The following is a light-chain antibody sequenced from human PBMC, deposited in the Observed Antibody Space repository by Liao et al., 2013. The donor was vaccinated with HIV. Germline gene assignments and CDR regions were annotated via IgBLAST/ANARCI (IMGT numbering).Light chain of an antibody. J-gene: IGLJ2*01. CDR1: DIGSKS. Sequence: SYELTQPPSLSVAPGETARIPCGGYDIGSKSVHWYQQKPGQAPVLVIYKDSERPSGIPERFSGSSSGTTVTLTISGVQAEDEADYYCQSADSSGTYVVFGGGTKLTVL. V-gene: IGLV3-25*03. CDR3: QSADSSGTYVV. CDR2: KDS.